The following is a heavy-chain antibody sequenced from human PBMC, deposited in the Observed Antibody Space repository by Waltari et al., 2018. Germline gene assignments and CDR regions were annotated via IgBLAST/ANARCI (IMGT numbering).Heavy chain of an antibody. CDR2: ISYDGSNK. CDR1: GFTFSSYG. Sequence: QVQLVESGGGVVQPGRSLRLSCAASGFTFSSYGMHWVRQAPGKGLEWVAVISYDGSNKYYADSVKGRFTISRDNSKNTLYLQMNSLRAEDTAVYYCAKDGSYVTLRLPDYWGQGTLVTVSS. D-gene: IGHD2-15*01. V-gene: IGHV3-30*18. J-gene: IGHJ4*02. CDR3: AKDGSYVTLRLPDY.